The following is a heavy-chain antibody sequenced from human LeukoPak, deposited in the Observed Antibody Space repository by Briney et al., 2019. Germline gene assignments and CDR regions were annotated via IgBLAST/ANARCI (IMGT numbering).Heavy chain of an antibody. CDR2: INYSGNA. V-gene: IGHV4-31*03. Sequence: SETLSLTCIVSGGSISSGGYYWSWIRQHPGKGLEWIGYINYSGNAYYNPSLKSRVTISVDTSKNQFSLKLSSVTAADTAVYYCARNELISSNYYYYGMDVWGQGTTVTVSS. CDR3: ARNELISSNYYYYGMDV. CDR1: GGSISSGGYY. J-gene: IGHJ6*02.